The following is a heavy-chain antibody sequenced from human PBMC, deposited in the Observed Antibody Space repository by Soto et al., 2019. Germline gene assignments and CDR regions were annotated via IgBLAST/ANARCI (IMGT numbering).Heavy chain of an antibody. D-gene: IGHD3-22*01. CDR2: IYYSGST. Sequence: SETLSLTCTVSGGSISSSSYYWGWIRQPPGKGLEWIGSIYYSGSTYYNPSLKSRVTISVDTSKNQFSMKLSSVTAADTAVYYCARHRTYDSSGYYPGHWGQGTLVTVSS. CDR3: ARHRTYDSSGYYPGH. V-gene: IGHV4-39*01. J-gene: IGHJ1*01. CDR1: GGSISSSSYY.